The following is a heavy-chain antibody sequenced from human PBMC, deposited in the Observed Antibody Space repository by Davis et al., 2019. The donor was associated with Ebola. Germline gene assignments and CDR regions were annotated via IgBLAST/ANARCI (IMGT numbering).Heavy chain of an antibody. CDR3: ARAVAGTGWFDP. CDR1: GFTFSSYA. D-gene: IGHD6-19*01. Sequence: GGSLRLSCAASGFTFSSYAMHWVRQAPGKGLEWVAVISYDGSNKYYADSVKGRFTISRDNSKNTLYLQMGSLRAEDMAVYYCARAVAGTGWFDPWGQGTLVTVSS. V-gene: IGHV3-30*14. J-gene: IGHJ5*02. CDR2: ISYDGSNK.